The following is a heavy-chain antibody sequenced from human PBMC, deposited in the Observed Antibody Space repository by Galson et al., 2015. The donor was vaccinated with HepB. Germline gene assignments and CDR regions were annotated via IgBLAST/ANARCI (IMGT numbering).Heavy chain of an antibody. V-gene: IGHV3-15*01. CDR1: GFTFSNAW. CDR3: TTGKQWLKYYGMDV. CDR2: IKSNTDGGTT. J-gene: IGHJ6*02. D-gene: IGHD6-19*01. Sequence: SLRLSCAASGFTFSNAWMSWVRQAPGKGLEWVGRIKSNTDGGTTDYAAPVKGRFTISRDDSKNTLYLQMNSLKTEDTAEYYCTTGKQWLKYYGMDVWGQGTTVTVSS.